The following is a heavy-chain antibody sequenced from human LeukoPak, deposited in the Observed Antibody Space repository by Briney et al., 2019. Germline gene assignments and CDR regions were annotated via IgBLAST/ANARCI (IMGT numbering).Heavy chain of an antibody. CDR2: IYYSEIT. CDR1: GGSISSYF. D-gene: IGHD3-3*01. CDR3: ARAAFWSGYAPFDY. Sequence: SETLSLTCTVSGGSISSYFWSWIRQPPGKGLEWIGYIYYSEITNYNPSLKSRVTISVDMSKNQFSLKLSSVSVADTAVYYCARAAFWSGYAPFDYWGQGTLVTVPS. J-gene: IGHJ4*02. V-gene: IGHV4-59*01.